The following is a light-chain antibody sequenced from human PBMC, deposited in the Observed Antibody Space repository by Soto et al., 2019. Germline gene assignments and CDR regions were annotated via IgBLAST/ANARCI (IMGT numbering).Light chain of an antibody. Sequence: EVVLTQSPGSLSLSPGERATLSCGASRSLNRNYIAWYQHRPGLAPRLLIYDASSRAAGIPDRFSGSGSGTDFTLTISKLEPDDFALYYCQQYDRSPGTFGRGTKVDIK. V-gene: IGKV3D-20*01. CDR2: DAS. CDR1: RSLNRNY. CDR3: QQYDRSPGT. J-gene: IGKJ1*01.